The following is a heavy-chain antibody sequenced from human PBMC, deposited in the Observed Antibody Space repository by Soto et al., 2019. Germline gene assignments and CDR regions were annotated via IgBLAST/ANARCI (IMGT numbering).Heavy chain of an antibody. CDR2: IIPIFGTA. J-gene: IGHJ5*02. CDR3: ARDREWELRDP. D-gene: IGHD1-26*01. V-gene: IGHV1-69*01. Sequence: SAKLSSKAPGGPLRNYAISWVRQAPGQVLEWMGGIIPIFGTANYAQKFQGRVTITADESTSTAYMELSSLRSEDTAVYYCARDREWELRDPWGQGTLVTVSS. CDR1: GGPLRNYA.